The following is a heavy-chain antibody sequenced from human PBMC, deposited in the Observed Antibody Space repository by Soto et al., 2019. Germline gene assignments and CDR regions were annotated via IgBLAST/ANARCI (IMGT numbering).Heavy chain of an antibody. D-gene: IGHD1-7*01. J-gene: IGHJ4*02. CDR1: GFTLSDLS. CDR3: ATGVTATGTSFDH. CDR2: FDPEDGET. V-gene: IGHV1-24*01. Sequence: ASVKVSCKVSGFTLSDLSIHWVRQPPGKGLAWMGSFDPEDGETIYSQNFLGRVTMTEDKSTDTAYMELSDLRSEDTAFYYCATGVTATGTSFDHWGRGTLVTVSS.